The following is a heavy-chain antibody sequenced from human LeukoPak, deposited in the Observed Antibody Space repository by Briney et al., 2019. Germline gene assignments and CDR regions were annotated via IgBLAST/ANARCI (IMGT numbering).Heavy chain of an antibody. J-gene: IGHJ4*02. V-gene: IGHV3-33*06. D-gene: IGHD3-10*01. CDR3: AKDRGYYGSGTHFDY. CDR1: GFTFSSYG. CDR2: IWYDGSNK. Sequence: GGSLKLSCAAFGFTFSSYGMPWFRQAPGKGLEGVAVIWYDGSNKYYADSVKGRFTISRDNSKNTLYLQMNSLRAEDTAVYYCAKDRGYYGSGTHFDYWGQGTLVTVSS.